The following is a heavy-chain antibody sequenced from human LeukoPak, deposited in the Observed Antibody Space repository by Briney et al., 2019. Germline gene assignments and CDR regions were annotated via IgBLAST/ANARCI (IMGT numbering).Heavy chain of an antibody. CDR2: INHSGSP. CDR1: GGSLSGYL. D-gene: IGHD6-19*01. V-gene: IGHV4-34*01. Sequence: SETLSLTCDVYGGSLSGYLWIWIRQSPGKGLEWIGEINHSGSPNYNPSLESRVTISGDTSKNQFSLKLSSVTAADTAVYYCARHRWLIRAFDYWGQGTLVTVSS. CDR3: ARHRWLIRAFDY. J-gene: IGHJ4*02.